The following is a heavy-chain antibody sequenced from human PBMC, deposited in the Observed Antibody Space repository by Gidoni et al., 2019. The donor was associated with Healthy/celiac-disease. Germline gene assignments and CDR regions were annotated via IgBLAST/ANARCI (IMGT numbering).Heavy chain of an antibody. V-gene: IGHV3-48*04. D-gene: IGHD3-10*01. CDR1: GFTFSSYS. Sequence: EVQLVESGGGLVQPGGSLRLSCAASGFTFSSYSMNWVRQAPGKGLEWVSYISSSSSTIYYADSVKGRFTISRDNAKNSLYLQMNSLRAEDTAVYYCASRVKGFGELLRHYYGMDVWGQGTTVTVSS. CDR3: ASRVKGFGELLRHYYGMDV. CDR2: ISSSSSTI. J-gene: IGHJ6*02.